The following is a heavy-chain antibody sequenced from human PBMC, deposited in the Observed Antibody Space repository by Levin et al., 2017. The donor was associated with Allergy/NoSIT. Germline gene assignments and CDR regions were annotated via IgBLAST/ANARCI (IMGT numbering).Heavy chain of an antibody. CDR2: ISYDGSNK. D-gene: IGHD7-27*01. Sequence: SCAASGFTFSSYAMHWVRQAPGKGLEWVAVISYDGSNKYYADSVKGRFTISRDNSKNTLYLQMNSLRAEDTAVYYCARDGDRYYFDYWGQGTLVTVSS. CDR1: GFTFSSYA. J-gene: IGHJ4*02. V-gene: IGHV3-30-3*01. CDR3: ARDGDRYYFDY.